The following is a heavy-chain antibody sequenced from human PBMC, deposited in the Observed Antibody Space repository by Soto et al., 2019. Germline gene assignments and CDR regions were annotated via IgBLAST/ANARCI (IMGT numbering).Heavy chain of an antibody. CDR2: INPKSGGT. CDR3: ARGDSTDCSNGVCSFFYNHDMDV. J-gene: IGHJ6*02. V-gene: IGHV1-2*04. D-gene: IGHD2-8*01. CDR1: GYSFTDYH. Sequence: ASVKVSCKASGYSFTDYHIHWVRQAPGQGLEWPGRINPKSGGTSTAQKFQGWVTMTTDTSISTASMEPTRLTSDDTAIYYCARGDSTDCSNGVCSFFYNHDMDVWGQGTTVTVSS.